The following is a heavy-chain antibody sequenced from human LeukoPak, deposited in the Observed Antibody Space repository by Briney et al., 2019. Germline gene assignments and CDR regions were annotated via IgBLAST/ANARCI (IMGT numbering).Heavy chain of an antibody. CDR3: ARDVGHSYGYDYLDY. Sequence: PSQTLSLTCTVSGGSISSGSYYWSWIRQPAGKGLEWIGSIYHSGKTYYNPSLKSRVTISVDTSKDQFSLKLSSVTAADTAVYYCARDVGHSYGYDYLDYWGQGTLVAVSS. D-gene: IGHD5-18*01. CDR2: IYHSGKT. V-gene: IGHV4-61*02. CDR1: GGSISSGSYY. J-gene: IGHJ4*02.